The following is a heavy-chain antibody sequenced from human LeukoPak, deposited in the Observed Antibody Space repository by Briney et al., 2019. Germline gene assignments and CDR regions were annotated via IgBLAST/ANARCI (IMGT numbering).Heavy chain of an antibody. V-gene: IGHV3-23*01. CDR2: FDDSGGST. CDR3: AKSSGSYSRGGYFDY. CDR1: GFTFSSYA. J-gene: IGHJ4*02. D-gene: IGHD1-26*01. Sequence: GGSLRLSCAASGFTFSSYAVSWVRQAPGEGLEWVSGFDDSGGSTYCADSVKGRCTISRDNSKNTLYLQMNSLRAEDTAVYYCAKSSGSYSRGGYFDYWGQGALVTVSS.